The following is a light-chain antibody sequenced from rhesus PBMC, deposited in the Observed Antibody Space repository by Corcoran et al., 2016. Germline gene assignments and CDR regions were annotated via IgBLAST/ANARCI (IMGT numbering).Light chain of an antibody. J-gene: IGKJ4*01. CDR2: EVS. V-gene: IGKV2-90*01. CDR3: MRGIQLLT. CDR1: QSLLHMGGKTY. Sequence: DIVMTQTALSLPVTPGEPASISCRPSQSLLHMGGKTYLDWYLQKPGQFPQFLTYEVSNRASGVPDRLSGSGSGTKFTLKISRVEAEDVGVYYYMRGIQLLTFGGGTKVEIQ.